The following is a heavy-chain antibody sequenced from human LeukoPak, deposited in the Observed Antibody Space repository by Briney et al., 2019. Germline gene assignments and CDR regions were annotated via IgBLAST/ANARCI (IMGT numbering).Heavy chain of an antibody. V-gene: IGHV6-1*01. CDR3: ARRLTQYDCFDP. J-gene: IGHJ5*02. D-gene: IGHD2-2*01. CDR1: GDSVSSNSVT. Sequence: SQTLSLTCTISGDSVSSNSVTWNWIRQSPSRGLEWLGRTYYRSTWYNDYAVSVRGRITVNPDTSKNQFSLHLNSVTPEDTAVYYCARRLTQYDCFDPWGQGSLVTVSS. CDR2: TYYRSTWYN.